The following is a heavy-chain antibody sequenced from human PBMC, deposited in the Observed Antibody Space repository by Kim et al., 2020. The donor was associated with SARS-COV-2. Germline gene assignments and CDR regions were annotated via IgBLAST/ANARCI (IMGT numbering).Heavy chain of an antibody. CDR1: GFTFSSYS. CDR2: ISSSSSYI. J-gene: IGHJ6*02. D-gene: IGHD6-13*01. Sequence: GSLRLSCAASGFTFSSYSMNWVRQAPGKGLEWVSSISSSSSYIYYADSVKGRFTISRDNAKNSLYLQMNSLRAEDTAVYYCARVWEIAAADDYYGMDVWGQGTTVTSP. V-gene: IGHV3-21*01. CDR3: ARVWEIAAADDYYGMDV.